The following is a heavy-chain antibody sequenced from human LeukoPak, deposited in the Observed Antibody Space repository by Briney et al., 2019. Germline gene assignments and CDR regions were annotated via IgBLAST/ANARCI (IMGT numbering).Heavy chain of an antibody. CDR2: IYYSGST. Sequence: SETLSLTCTVSGGSISSGDYYWSWICQPPGKGLEWIGYIYYSGSTYYNPSLKSRVTISVDTSKNQFSLKLSSVTAADTAVYYCARVPPPSYYYDSSGYLGFDYWGQGTLVTVSS. CDR1: GGSISSGDYY. D-gene: IGHD3-22*01. J-gene: IGHJ4*02. CDR3: ARVPPPSYYYDSSGYLGFDY. V-gene: IGHV4-30-4*01.